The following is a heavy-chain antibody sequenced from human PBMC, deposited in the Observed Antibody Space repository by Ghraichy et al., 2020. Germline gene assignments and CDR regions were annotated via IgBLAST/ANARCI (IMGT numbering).Heavy chain of an antibody. V-gene: IGHV1-46*03. Sequence: ASVKVSCKASGYTFTSYYMHWVRQAPGQGLEWMGIINPSGGSTSYAQKFQGRVTMTRDTSTSTVYMELSSLRSEDTAVYYCARGRNDLSYRFYYYYGMDVWGQGPTVTVSS. CDR2: INPSGGST. J-gene: IGHJ6*02. D-gene: IGHD1-1*01. CDR3: ARGRNDLSYRFYYYYGMDV. CDR1: GYTFTSYY.